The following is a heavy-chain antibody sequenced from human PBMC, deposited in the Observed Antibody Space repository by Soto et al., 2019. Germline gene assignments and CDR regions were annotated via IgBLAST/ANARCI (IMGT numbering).Heavy chain of an antibody. D-gene: IGHD5-18*01. CDR2: ISGSGGST. Sequence: HPGGSLRLSCAASGSTFSSYAMSWVRQAPGKGLEWVSAISGSGGSTYYADSVKGRFTISRDNSKNTLYLQMNSLRADDTAVYYCAKVMVKNWFDPWGQGTLVTVSS. J-gene: IGHJ5*02. CDR3: AKVMVKNWFDP. V-gene: IGHV3-23*01. CDR1: GSTFSSYA.